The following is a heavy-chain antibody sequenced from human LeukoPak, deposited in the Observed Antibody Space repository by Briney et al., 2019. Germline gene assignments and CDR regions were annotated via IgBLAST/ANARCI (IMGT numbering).Heavy chain of an antibody. J-gene: IGHJ4*02. D-gene: IGHD5-24*01. Sequence: PSKTLSLTCTVSGDSINSYYWSWLRQPPGKGLEWIGYVYYSGSTTYNPSLKSRVTISIDTSKNQFSLRLSSVTAADTAVYYCARERGEDGYNYQAYWGQGTLVTVSS. V-gene: IGHV4-59*01. CDR1: GDSINSYY. CDR2: VYYSGST. CDR3: ARERGEDGYNYQAY.